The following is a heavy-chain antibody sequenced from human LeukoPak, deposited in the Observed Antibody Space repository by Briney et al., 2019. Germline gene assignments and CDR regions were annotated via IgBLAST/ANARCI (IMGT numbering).Heavy chain of an antibody. V-gene: IGHV1-18*01. J-gene: IGHJ6*03. D-gene: IGHD5-18*01. CDR2: ISAYNGNT. CDR3: ARGASEYSYGFSLSSRYMDV. CDR1: GYTFTSYG. Sequence: EASVKVSCKASGYTFTSYGISWVRQAPGQGLEWMGWISAYNGNTNYAQKLQGRVTMTTDTSTSTAYMELRSLRSDDTAVYYCARGASEYSYGFSLSSRYMDVWGKGTTVTVSS.